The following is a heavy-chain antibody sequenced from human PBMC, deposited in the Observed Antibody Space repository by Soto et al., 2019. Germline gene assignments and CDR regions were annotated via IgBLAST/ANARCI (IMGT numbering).Heavy chain of an antibody. CDR3: AKARGTTANCYVPDY. Sequence: EVQLLEFGGGLVQPGGSLRLSCVASGFTFSTYTMSWVRQAPGQGLEWVSVISGSGGSLRDQSYADSVQGRFSISRDNPKNTLYLQMNSLRGEDTAMYYCAKARGTTANCYVPDYWGQGTLVTVSS. CDR1: GFTFSTYT. D-gene: IGHD1-1*01. CDR2: ISGSGGSLRDQ. V-gene: IGHV3-23*01. J-gene: IGHJ4*02.